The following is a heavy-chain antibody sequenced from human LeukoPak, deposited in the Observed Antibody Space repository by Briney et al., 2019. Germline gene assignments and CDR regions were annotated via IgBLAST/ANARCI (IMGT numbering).Heavy chain of an antibody. CDR1: GYTFTSYD. J-gene: IGHJ6*02. V-gene: IGHV1-8*01. D-gene: IGHD3-3*01. CDR3: ARGGRYYDFWSGYYPGYYYGMDV. CDR2: MNPNSGNT. Sequence: ASAKVSCKASGYTFTSYDINWVRQATGQGLEWMGWMNPNSGNTGYAQKFQGRVTMTRNTSISTAYMELSSLRSEDTAVYYCARGGRYYDFWSGYYPGYYYGMDVWGQGTTVTVSS.